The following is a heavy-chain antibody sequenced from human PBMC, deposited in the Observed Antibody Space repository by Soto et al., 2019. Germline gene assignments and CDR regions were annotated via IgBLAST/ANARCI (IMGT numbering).Heavy chain of an antibody. Sequence: GASVKVSCKASGGTFSSYVISWVRQTPGQGLEWMGGIVPVFGTAKYAQKFQGRVTITADESTATAFLEVTSLRSDDTAVYYCARDWCSDYRCSFEGYLDFWGQGTLVTVSS. V-gene: IGHV1-69*13. D-gene: IGHD3-16*01. CDR3: ARDWCSDYRCSFEGYLDF. J-gene: IGHJ4*02. CDR1: GGTFSSYV. CDR2: IVPVFGTA.